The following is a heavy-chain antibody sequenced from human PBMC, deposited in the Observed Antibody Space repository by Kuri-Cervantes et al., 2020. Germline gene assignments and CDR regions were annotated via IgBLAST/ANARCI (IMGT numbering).Heavy chain of an antibody. CDR1: GYTFTDYY. CDR3: AREYREAPDYYYMDV. V-gene: IGHV1-18*04. J-gene: IGHJ6*03. D-gene: IGHD1-26*01. CDR2: ISGYNGNT. Sequence: ASVKVSCKASGYTFTDYYMHWVRQAPGQGLEWMGWISGYNGNTNYAQNLQGRVTMTTDTSTSTAYMEVRSLRSDDTAVYYCAREYREAPDYYYMDVWGKGTTVTVSS.